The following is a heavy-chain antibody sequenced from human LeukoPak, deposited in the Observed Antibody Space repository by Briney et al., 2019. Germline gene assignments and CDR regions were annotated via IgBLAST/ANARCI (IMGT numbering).Heavy chain of an antibody. J-gene: IGHJ5*02. Sequence: SETLSPTCTVSGGSISSGSYYWSWIRQPAGKGLEWIGRIYTSGSTNYNPSLKSRVTISVDTSKNQFSLKLSSVTAADTAVYYCARALPDWFDPWGQGTLVTVSS. V-gene: IGHV4-61*02. CDR2: IYTSGST. CDR3: ARALPDWFDP. CDR1: GGSISSGSYY.